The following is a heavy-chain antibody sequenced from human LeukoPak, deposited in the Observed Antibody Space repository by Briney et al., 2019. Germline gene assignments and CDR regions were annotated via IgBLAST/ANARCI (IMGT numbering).Heavy chain of an antibody. CDR3: ARYSSGPGDY. CDR2: IYHSGST. CDR1: GYSISSGYY. V-gene: IGHV4-38-2*01. Sequence: TSETLSLTCAVSGYSISSGYYWGWIRQPPGEGLEWIGSIYHSGSTYYNPSLKSRVTISVDTSKNQFSLKLSSVTAADTAVYYCARYSSGPGDYWGQGTLVTVSS. J-gene: IGHJ4*02. D-gene: IGHD3-22*01.